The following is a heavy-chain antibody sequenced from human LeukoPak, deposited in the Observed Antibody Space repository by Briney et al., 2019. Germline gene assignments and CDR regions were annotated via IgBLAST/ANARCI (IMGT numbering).Heavy chain of an antibody. V-gene: IGHV3-23*01. CDR1: GFTFSSYA. CDR3: AKVVGCRGGSCYSPFFDY. Sequence: GGSLRLSCAASGFTFSSYAMSWVRQAPGKGLEWVSAISGSGGSTYYADSVKGRFTISRDNSKNTLYLQMNSLRAEDTAVYYCAKVVGCRGGSCYSPFFDYWGQGTLVTVSS. D-gene: IGHD2-15*01. J-gene: IGHJ4*02. CDR2: ISGSGGST.